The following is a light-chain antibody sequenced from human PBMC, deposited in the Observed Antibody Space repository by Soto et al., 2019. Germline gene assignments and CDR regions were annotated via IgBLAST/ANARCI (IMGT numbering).Light chain of an antibody. CDR2: DAS. Sequence: DIQMTQSPSTLSASVGDRVTITCRASQSISSWLAWYQQKPGKAPKLLIYDASNLESGVPSRFSGSGSGTEFPLTISSLQPDDFATYYCQQYNSYPITFGQGTRLEIK. CDR3: QQYNSYPIT. J-gene: IGKJ5*01. CDR1: QSISSW. V-gene: IGKV1-5*01.